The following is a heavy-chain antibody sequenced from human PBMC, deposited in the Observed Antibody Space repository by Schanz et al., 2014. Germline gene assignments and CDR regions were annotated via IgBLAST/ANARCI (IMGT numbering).Heavy chain of an antibody. Sequence: EVQLVESGGGLVQPGGSLRLSCAGSGFSFSDYPMNWVRLAPGKGLEWLAYIRDASSSIHYVASVKGRFTISRDNARNSVYLHMSSLRDEDTALYYCTRTPFYFFHGMDVWGQGTLVAVSS. CDR3: TRTPFYFFHGMDV. CDR2: IRDASSSI. V-gene: IGHV3-48*02. CDR1: GFSFSDYP. J-gene: IGHJ6*02.